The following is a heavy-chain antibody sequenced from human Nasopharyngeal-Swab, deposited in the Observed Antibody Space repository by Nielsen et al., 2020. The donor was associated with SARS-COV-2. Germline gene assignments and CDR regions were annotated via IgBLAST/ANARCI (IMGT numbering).Heavy chain of an antibody. CDR1: GFTFTSYA. J-gene: IGHJ4*02. V-gene: IGHV3-23*01. D-gene: IGHD3-9*01. CDR2: VNGNGADT. CDR3: SKDLTGYYAPLDQ. Sequence: GESRQISCAASGFTFTSYAMNWVRQAPGKGLEWLSAVNGNGADTYYADSVKGRFTISKDNSKNTLYLHMNSLRAEDTAVYYCSKDLTGYYAPLDQWGQGVLVTVSS.